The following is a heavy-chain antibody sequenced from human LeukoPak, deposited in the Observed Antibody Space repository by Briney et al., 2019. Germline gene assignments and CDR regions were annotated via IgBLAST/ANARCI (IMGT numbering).Heavy chain of an antibody. CDR3: AIFMFGGLIAKDL. J-gene: IGHJ5*02. V-gene: IGHV3-23*01. Sequence: TGGSLRLSCAASGFTFSSYAMSWVRQAPGKGLEWVSAISGSGGSTYYADSVKGRFTISRDNPKNTLFLQMSSLRAEDTALYYCAIFMFGGLIAKDLWGQGTLVTVSS. D-gene: IGHD3-16*02. CDR2: ISGSGGST. CDR1: GFTFSSYA.